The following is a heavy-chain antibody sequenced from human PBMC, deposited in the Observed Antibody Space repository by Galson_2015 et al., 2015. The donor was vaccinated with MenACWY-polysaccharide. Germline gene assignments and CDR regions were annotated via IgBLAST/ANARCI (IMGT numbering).Heavy chain of an antibody. CDR3: ALIPPAPSRQVPAYYYGMAV. Sequence: PALVKPPQTLTLTCTFYGFSLSTSGVSVSWIRQPPGKALEWLARIDWDDDDYYSTSLKTRLTISKDTPKNQVFLTMTNMKPVDTATYYCALIPPAPSRQVPAYYYGMAVWGRGTTVTVSS. CDR2: IDWDDDD. CDR1: GFSLSTSGVS. J-gene: IGHJ6*02. V-gene: IGHV2-70*11.